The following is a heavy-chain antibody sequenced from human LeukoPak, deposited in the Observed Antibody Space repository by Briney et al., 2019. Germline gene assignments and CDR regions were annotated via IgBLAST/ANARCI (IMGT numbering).Heavy chain of an antibody. CDR1: GFTFSSYA. CDR3: ARGGSIAARPIDY. CDR2: ISSNGGST. D-gene: IGHD6-6*01. J-gene: IGHJ4*02. Sequence: GGSLRLSCAAAGFTFSSYAMHWVRQAQGKGLEYVSAISSNGGSTYYANSVKGRFTISRDNSKNTLFLQMGSLRAEDMAVYYCARGGSIAARPIDYWGQGTLVTVSS. V-gene: IGHV3-64*01.